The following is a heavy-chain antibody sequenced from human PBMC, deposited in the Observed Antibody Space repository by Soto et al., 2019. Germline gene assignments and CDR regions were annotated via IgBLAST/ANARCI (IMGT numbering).Heavy chain of an antibody. D-gene: IGHD1-26*01. CDR1: GFTFSSYA. CDR2: ISGSGGST. V-gene: IGHV3-23*01. Sequence: GGSLRLSCAASGFTFSSYAMSWVRQAPGGGLEWVSAISGSGGSTYYADSVKGRFTISRDNSKNTLYLQMNSLRAEDTAVYYCAKDLGQPSGSSCRWGQGTLVTVSS. J-gene: IGHJ4*02. CDR3: AKDLGQPSGSSCR.